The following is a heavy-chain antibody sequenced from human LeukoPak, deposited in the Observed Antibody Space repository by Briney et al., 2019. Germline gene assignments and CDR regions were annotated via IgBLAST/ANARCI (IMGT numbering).Heavy chain of an antibody. CDR2: ISWNSGSI. CDR1: GFAFDDYA. Sequence: GRSLRLSCAASGFAFDDYAMHWVRQAPGKGLEWVSGISWNSGSIGYVDSVEGRFTISRDSAKNSLALQMHSLRAEDTAVYYCTGGSDKALSGEYYYYMDVWGTGTTVTVSS. V-gene: IGHV3-9*01. D-gene: IGHD1-26*01. J-gene: IGHJ6*03. CDR3: TGGSDKALSGEYYYYMDV.